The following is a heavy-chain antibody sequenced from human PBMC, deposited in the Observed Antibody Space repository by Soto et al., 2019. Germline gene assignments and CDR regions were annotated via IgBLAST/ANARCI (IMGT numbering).Heavy chain of an antibody. V-gene: IGHV1-18*01. CDR2: ISTYSGDT. J-gene: IGHJ5*02. D-gene: IGHD5-12*01. CDR3: ARNHGPTTSENWFAP. Sequence: QVHLVQSGVEVKTPGASVKVSCQASGYTFFTYDISWVRQAPGQGLEWMGWISTYSGDTKYAQKFQGRVTMTTDSSTTTAYLELRSLRSDATAVYYCARNHGPTTSENWFAPWGQGTLVTVSS. CDR1: GYTFFTYD.